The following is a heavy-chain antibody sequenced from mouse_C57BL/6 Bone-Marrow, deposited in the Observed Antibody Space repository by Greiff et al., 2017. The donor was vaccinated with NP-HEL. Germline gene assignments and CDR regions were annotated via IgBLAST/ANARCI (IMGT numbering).Heavy chain of an antibody. CDR1: GYTFTSYW. V-gene: IGHV1-64*01. CDR3: ARGAQATLLGY. D-gene: IGHD3-2*02. CDR2: IHPNSGST. J-gene: IGHJ4*01. Sequence: VQLQQPGAELVKPGASVTLSCKASGYTFTSYWMHWVKQRPGQGLEWIGMIHPNSGSTNYNEKFKSKATLTVDKSSSTAYMQLSSLTSEDSAVYYCARGAQATLLGYWGQGTSVTVSS.